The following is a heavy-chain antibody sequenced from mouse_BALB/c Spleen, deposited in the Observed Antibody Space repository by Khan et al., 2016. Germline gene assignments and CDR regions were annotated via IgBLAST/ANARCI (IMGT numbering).Heavy chain of an antibody. CDR1: GFNIKDYY. CDR3: ALEGSWFAY. CDR2: IDPENGNT. V-gene: IGHV14-1*02. Sequence: EVQLQESGAELVRPGALVKLSCKASGFNIKDYYMHWVKQRPEQGLEWIGWIDPENGNTIYDPKFQGKASITADTSSNTAYPQLSSLTSEDTAVYYCALEGSWFAYWGQGTLVTVSA. J-gene: IGHJ3*01.